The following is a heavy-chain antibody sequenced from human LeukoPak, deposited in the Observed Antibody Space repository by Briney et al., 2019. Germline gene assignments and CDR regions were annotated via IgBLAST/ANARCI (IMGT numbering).Heavy chain of an antibody. CDR1: GFTFSTYA. Sequence: SGGSLRLSCAASGFTFSTYAMSWVRQAPGKGLEWVSCISGSGGTTYYADSVKGRFTISRDNSKNTLYLQMNSLRAEDTAVYYCAKVGGYSYGYPFDYWGQGTLVTVSS. J-gene: IGHJ4*02. CDR2: ISGSGGTT. D-gene: IGHD5-18*01. CDR3: AKVGGYSYGYPFDY. V-gene: IGHV3-23*01.